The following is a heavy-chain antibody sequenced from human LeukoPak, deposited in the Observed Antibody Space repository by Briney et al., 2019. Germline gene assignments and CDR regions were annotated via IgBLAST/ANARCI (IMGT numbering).Heavy chain of an antibody. CDR1: GFTFSSYA. J-gene: IGHJ4*02. Sequence: GGSLRLSCAASGFTFSSYAMSWVRQAPGKGLEWVSAISGSGGSTYYADSVKGRFTISRDNSKNTLYLQMNSLRAEDTAVYYCAKDPCSGGSCYFGGADYWGQGTLVTVSS. CDR3: AKDPCSGGSCYFGGADY. D-gene: IGHD2-15*01. CDR2: ISGSGGST. V-gene: IGHV3-23*01.